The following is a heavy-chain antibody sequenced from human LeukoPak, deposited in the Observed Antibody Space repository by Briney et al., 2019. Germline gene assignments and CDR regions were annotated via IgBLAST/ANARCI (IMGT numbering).Heavy chain of an antibody. V-gene: IGHV3-15*01. D-gene: IGHD4-11*01. CDR3: TTSDNYSNFPYYYYYYMDV. CDR2: IKSKTDGGTT. CDR1: GFTFSNAW. Sequence: GGSLRLSCAASGFTFSNAWMSWVRQAPGKGLEWVGRIKSKTDGGTTDYAAPVKGRFTISRDDSKNTLYLQMNSLKTEDTAVYCCTTSDNYSNFPYYYYYYMDVWGKGTTVTVSS. J-gene: IGHJ6*03.